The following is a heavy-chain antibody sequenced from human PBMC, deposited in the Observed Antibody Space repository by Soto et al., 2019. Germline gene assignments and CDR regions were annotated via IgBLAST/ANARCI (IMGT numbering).Heavy chain of an antibody. Sequence: GGSLRLSWAAPGFTFSSYGMHWVRQAPGKGLEWVAVIWYDGSNKYYADSVKGRFTISRDNSKNTLYLQMNSLRAEDTAVYYCAREGSANSNGYYYYYMDVWGKGTTVTVSS. V-gene: IGHV3-33*01. CDR3: AREGSANSNGYYYYYMDV. D-gene: IGHD3-10*01. CDR2: IWYDGSNK. CDR1: GFTFSSYG. J-gene: IGHJ6*03.